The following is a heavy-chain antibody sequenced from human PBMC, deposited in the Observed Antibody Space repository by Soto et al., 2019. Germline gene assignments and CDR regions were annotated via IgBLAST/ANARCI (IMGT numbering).Heavy chain of an antibody. D-gene: IGHD6-13*01. Sequence: QVQLQESGPGLLKPSQTLSLTCTVSGGSIRSGGYYWSWFRQHPGKGLEWIGYIYYSGSTYYNPSLKSRVTISVDTSKNQFSLKLSSVTAADTAVYYCASNIGGYSRSNEFDYWGQGTLVTVSS. V-gene: IGHV4-31*03. CDR1: GGSIRSGGYY. CDR2: IYYSGST. J-gene: IGHJ4*02. CDR3: ASNIGGYSRSNEFDY.